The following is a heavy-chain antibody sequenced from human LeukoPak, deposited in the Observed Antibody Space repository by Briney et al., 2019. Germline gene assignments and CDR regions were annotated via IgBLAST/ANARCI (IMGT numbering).Heavy chain of an antibody. CDR3: ARGLIAAAGTGHYYYHGMDV. J-gene: IGHJ6*02. V-gene: IGHV3-7*04. D-gene: IGHD6-13*01. CDR2: IKQDGSEK. Sequence: GGSLRLSCAGSGFTFRSYWMNWVRQAPGQGLEWVASIKQDGSEKYYVDSVKGRFTISRDNARNSLYLQMNSLRAEDSAVYYCARGLIAAAGTGHYYYHGMDVWGQGTTVTVSS. CDR1: GFTFRSYW.